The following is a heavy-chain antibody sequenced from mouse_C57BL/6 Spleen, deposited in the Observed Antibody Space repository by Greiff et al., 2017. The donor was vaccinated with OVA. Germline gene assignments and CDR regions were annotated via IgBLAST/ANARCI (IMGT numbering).Heavy chain of an antibody. J-gene: IGHJ2*01. D-gene: IGHD1-1*01. Sequence: VQLQQPGAELVKPGASVKLSRKASGYTFTSYWMHWVKQRPGQGPEWIGMIHPNSGSTNYNEKFKSKATLTVDKSSSTAYMQLSSLTSEDSAVYYCARITTVVAGDYWGQGTTLTVSS. CDR2: IHPNSGST. V-gene: IGHV1-64*01. CDR1: GYTFTSYW. CDR3: ARITTVVAGDY.